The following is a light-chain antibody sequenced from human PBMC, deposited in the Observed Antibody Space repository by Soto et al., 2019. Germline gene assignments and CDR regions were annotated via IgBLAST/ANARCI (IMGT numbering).Light chain of an antibody. CDR3: QQYNNWPIT. V-gene: IGKV3-15*01. J-gene: IGKJ5*01. CDR1: ERVKSN. CDR2: DAS. Sequence: EFVMTQFPATLSVSPGERATLSCRASERVKSNLGWYQKKPGQPPRLLIYDASTRATGIPARFSGSGSGTEFTLTISSLQSEDFAVYYCQQYNNWPITFGQGTRLEIK.